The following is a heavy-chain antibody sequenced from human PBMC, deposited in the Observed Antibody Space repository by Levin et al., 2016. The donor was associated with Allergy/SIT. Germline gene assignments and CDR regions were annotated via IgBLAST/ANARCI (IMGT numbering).Heavy chain of an antibody. V-gene: IGHV4-59*01. CDR2: IYYSGLS. CDR3: ARASSQFSAWGY. D-gene: IGHD3-16*01. J-gene: IGHJ4*02. Sequence: WIRQPPGKGLEWIGYIYYSGLSNYNPSLKSRVAISLDTSRNQFSLKLSSVTAADTAFYYCARASSQFSAWGYWGQGALVTVSS.